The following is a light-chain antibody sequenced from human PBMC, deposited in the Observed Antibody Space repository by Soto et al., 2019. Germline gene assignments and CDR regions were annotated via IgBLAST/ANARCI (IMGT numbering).Light chain of an antibody. V-gene: IGKV1-27*01. CDR2: AAS. J-gene: IGKJ3*01. CDR1: QGISNY. CDR3: QKYNSAPFT. Sequence: DISMTQSPPSLSASVGDRVTITCRASQGISNYLAWYQQKPGNAPKLLIYAASTLQSGVPSRFSGSGSGTDFTLTISSLQPEDISTYCCQKYNSAPFTFGPWTKVDIK.